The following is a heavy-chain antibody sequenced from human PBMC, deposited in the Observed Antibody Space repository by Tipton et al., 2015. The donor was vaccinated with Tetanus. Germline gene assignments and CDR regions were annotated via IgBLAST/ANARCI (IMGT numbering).Heavy chain of an antibody. D-gene: IGHD5-24*01. CDR1: GGSISDSNSY. V-gene: IGHV4-39*01. CDR2: IYYSGTT. CDR3: VIETTTISGGIYYYYFGTDV. Sequence: TLSLTCTVSGGSISDSNSYWGRIRQSPGKGLEWVGSIYYSGTTYYNPSLRSRVTISTDTSRNQFSLRLNSVTAADTAVYYCVIETTTISGGIYYYYFGTDVWGQGTTVTVSS. J-gene: IGHJ6*02.